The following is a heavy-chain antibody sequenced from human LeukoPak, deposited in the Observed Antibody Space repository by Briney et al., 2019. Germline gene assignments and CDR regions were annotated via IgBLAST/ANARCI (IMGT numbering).Heavy chain of an antibody. D-gene: IGHD3-3*01. V-gene: IGHV3-7*01. J-gene: IGHJ4*02. CDR2: LKESGIEK. CDR1: GFMFSRYS. Sequence: GGSLRLSCVGSGFMFSRYSMGWVGQAPGKGLEFVAHLKESGIEKEYVDSVKGRFTISRDNAENLLYLQMNSLRAEDKALYFCARWRGAQSEFDYWGQGTQVTVSS. CDR3: ARWRGAQSEFDY.